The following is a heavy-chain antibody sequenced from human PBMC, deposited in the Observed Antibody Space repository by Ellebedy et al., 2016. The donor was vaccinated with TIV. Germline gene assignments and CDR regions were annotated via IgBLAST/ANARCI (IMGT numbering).Heavy chain of an antibody. V-gene: IGHV3-13*01. CDR1: GFTFSSYD. J-gene: IGHJ6*02. CDR2: IGTAGDT. Sequence: GGSLRLSXAASGFTFSSYDMHWVRQATGKGLEWVSAIGTAGDTYYPGSVKGRFTISRENAKNSLYLQMNSLRAEDTAVYYCAREQLAAAGTGRGMDVWGQGTTVTVSS. CDR3: AREQLAAAGTGRGMDV. D-gene: IGHD6-13*01.